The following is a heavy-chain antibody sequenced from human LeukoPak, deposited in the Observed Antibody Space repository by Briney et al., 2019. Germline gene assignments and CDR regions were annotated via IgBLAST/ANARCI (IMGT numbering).Heavy chain of an antibody. J-gene: IGHJ4*02. CDR3: AKRGGIQLWPWYYFDY. CDR1: GFTFSSYA. V-gene: IGHV3-23*01. D-gene: IGHD5-18*01. CDR2: ISGSGGST. Sequence: GGSLRLSCAASGFTFSSYAMSWVRQAPGKGLEWVSAISGSGGSTYYADSVKGRFTISRDNSKNTLHLQMNSLRAEDTAVYYCAKRGGIQLWPWYYFDYWGQGTLVTVSS.